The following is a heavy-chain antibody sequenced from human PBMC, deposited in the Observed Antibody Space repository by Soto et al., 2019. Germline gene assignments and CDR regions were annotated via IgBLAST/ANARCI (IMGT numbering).Heavy chain of an antibody. V-gene: IGHV5-51*01. CDR2: IYPGDSDT. CDR3: AASIFYYGMDV. CDR1: GYTFTNYW. J-gene: IGHJ6*02. Sequence: GESLKISCKGSGYTFTNYWIGWVRQMPWKGLEWMGIIYPGDSDTKYNPSSQGQVTISADKSITTTYMRWTSLKASDTAIYYCAASIFYYGMDVWGQGPTVTVSS.